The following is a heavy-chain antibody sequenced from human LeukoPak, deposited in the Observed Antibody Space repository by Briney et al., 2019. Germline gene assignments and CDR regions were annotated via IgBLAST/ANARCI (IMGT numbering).Heavy chain of an antibody. Sequence: PGGSLRLSCAASGFTFSTYCMSWVRQAPGKGLEWVANIKQDGSEEYYVDSVKGRFTISRGHAKNSLYLQMNSLRAEDTAVYYCARGGGAFDIWGQGTMVTVSS. CDR1: GFTFSTYC. D-gene: IGHD4-23*01. CDR3: ARGGGAFDI. CDR2: IKQDGSEE. V-gene: IGHV3-7*01. J-gene: IGHJ3*02.